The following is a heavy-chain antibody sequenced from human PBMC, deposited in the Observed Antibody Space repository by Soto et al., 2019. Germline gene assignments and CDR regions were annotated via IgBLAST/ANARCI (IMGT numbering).Heavy chain of an antibody. J-gene: IGHJ6*02. CDR3: ARQIRHYYSWSNKYYYDGLDV. V-gene: IGHV5-51*01. CDR2: IYPGDSDT. Sequence: GESLKISCKGSEYSFSTYWIAWVRQMPGKGLEWMGIIYPGDSDTRYSPSFQGQVTISADKSISTAHLQWSSLKASDTAMYYCARQIRHYYSWSNKYYYDGLDVWAQGTTVTVSS. D-gene: IGHD3-3*01. CDR1: EYSFSTYW.